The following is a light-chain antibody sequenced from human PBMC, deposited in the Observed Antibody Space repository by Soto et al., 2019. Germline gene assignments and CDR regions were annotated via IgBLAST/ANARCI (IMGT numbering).Light chain of an antibody. Sequence: DIQMTQSPSALSASVGDRVTITCRVSQSISSWLAWYQQRPGKPPKLLIYDASSLESGVPSRFSGSGSGTEFTLTISSLQPDDFATYYCQQYNSYSPRTFGQGTKVDI. CDR1: QSISSW. V-gene: IGKV1-5*01. CDR3: QQYNSYSPRT. CDR2: DAS. J-gene: IGKJ1*01.